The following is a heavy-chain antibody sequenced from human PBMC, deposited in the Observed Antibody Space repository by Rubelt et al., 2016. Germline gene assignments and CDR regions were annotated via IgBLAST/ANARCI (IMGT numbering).Heavy chain of an antibody. J-gene: IGHJ4*02. V-gene: IGHV4-39*07. CDR3: AEELRSGSGYYSPFDD. Sequence: QLHLQESGPGLVKPSETLSLNCTVSGGSISSSDYYWGWIRQPPGKGLEWIGNIYHTGSTYYNPSLRSRVTISVDTSKNQFSSKLGPVAAARTAVEYVAEELRSGSGYYSPFDDWGQGTLVTVSS. CDR2: IYHTGST. D-gene: IGHD3-22*01. CDR1: GGSISSSDYY.